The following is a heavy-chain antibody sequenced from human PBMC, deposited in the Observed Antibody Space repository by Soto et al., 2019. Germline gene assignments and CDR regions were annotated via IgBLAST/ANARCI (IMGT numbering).Heavy chain of an antibody. D-gene: IGHD6-25*01. J-gene: IGHJ1*01. CDR3: SHNVAAPYFQH. V-gene: IGHV2-5*01. CDR1: GFSLSTSGVG. CDR2: IYWNDDK. Sequence: QITLKESGPTLVKPTQTLTLTCTFSGFSLSTSGVGVGWIRQPPGKALEWLALIYWNDDKRYSPSLKSRLTITKDTSKNQVVRTMATMDPVDTATYYCSHNVAAPYFQHWGQGTLVTVSS.